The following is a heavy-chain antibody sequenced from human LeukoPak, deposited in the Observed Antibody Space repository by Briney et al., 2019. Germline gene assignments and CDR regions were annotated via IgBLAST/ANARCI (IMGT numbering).Heavy chain of an antibody. CDR2: IDPSDSYT. D-gene: IGHD3-10*01. CDR1: GYSFTSYW. Sequence: PGESLKISCKGSGYSFTSYWISWVRQMPGKGLEWMGRIDPSDSYTNYSPSFQGHVTISADKSISTAYLQWSSLKASDTAMYYCARATTMVRGVIITNWFDPWGQGTLVTVSS. J-gene: IGHJ5*02. CDR3: ARATTMVRGVIITNWFDP. V-gene: IGHV5-10-1*01.